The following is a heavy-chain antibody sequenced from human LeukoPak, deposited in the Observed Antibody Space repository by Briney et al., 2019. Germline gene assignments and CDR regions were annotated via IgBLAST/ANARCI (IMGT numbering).Heavy chain of an antibody. V-gene: IGHV3-30*03. Sequence: GGSLRLSCAASGFTFSSYAMHWVRQAPGKGLEWVALISYDGSNKYYADSVKGRFTISRDNSKNTLYLQMNSLRAEDTAVYYCARDRDLGWFDPWGQGTLVTVSS. CDR2: ISYDGSNK. CDR1: GFTFSSYA. CDR3: ARDRDLGWFDP. J-gene: IGHJ5*02. D-gene: IGHD2-21*02.